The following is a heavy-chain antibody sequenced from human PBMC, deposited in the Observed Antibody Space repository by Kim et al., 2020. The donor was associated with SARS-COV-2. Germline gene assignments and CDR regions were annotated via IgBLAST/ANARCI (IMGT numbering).Heavy chain of an antibody. V-gene: IGHV3-33*01. CDR3: ARVASYYYGMDV. Sequence: KYYANSVKGRFTISRDNSKTTLYLQMNSLRAEDTAVYYCARVASYYYGMDVWGQGTTVTVSS. CDR2: K. J-gene: IGHJ6*02.